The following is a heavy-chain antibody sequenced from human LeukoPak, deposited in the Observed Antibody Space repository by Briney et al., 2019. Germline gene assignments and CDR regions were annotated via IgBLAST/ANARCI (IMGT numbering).Heavy chain of an antibody. Sequence: SPSETLSLTCTVSGGSISSGGYYWSWIRQHPGKGLEWIGYIYYSGSTNYNPSLKSRVTISVDTSKNQFSLKLSSVTAADTAVYYCASIAARIEPLPEDYWGQGTLVTVSS. CDR1: GGSISSGGYY. D-gene: IGHD6-6*01. V-gene: IGHV4-31*03. CDR3: ASIAARIEPLPEDY. J-gene: IGHJ4*02. CDR2: IYYSGST.